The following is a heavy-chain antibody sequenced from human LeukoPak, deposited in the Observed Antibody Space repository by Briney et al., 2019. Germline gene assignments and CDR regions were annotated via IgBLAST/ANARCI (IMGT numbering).Heavy chain of an antibody. V-gene: IGHV3-21*01. J-gene: IGHJ4*02. Sequence: PGGSLRLSCAASGFAFNSYTIKWVLQAPGKGLEWVSAITSRGTHIYNADSVKGRFTISRDNSKNTLYLQMNSLRAEDTAVYYCAIDTDNRSYYGGGYFDYWGQGTLVTVSS. CDR1: GFAFNSYT. CDR2: ITSRGTHI. CDR3: AIDTDNRSYYGGGYFDY. D-gene: IGHD1-26*01.